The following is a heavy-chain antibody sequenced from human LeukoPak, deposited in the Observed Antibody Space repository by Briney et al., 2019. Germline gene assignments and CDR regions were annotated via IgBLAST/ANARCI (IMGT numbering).Heavy chain of an antibody. CDR1: GYTFTGYY. J-gene: IGHJ4*02. CDR2: INPNSGGT. CDR3: ARDLSGYYDSSGYGGFDY. V-gene: IGHV1-2*02. D-gene: IGHD3-22*01. Sequence: ASVKVSCKASGYTFTGYYMYWVRQAPGQGLEWMGWINPNSGGTNYAQKFQGRVTMTRDTSISTAYMELSRLRSDDTAVYYCARDLSGYYDSSGYGGFDYWGQGTLVTVSS.